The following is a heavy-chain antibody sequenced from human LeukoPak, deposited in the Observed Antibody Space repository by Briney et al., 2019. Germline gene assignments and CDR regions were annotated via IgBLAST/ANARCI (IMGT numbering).Heavy chain of an antibody. CDR1: GFTFSSYA. V-gene: IGHV3-23*01. D-gene: IGHD3-22*01. CDR2: ISGSGDNT. J-gene: IGHJ3*02. Sequence: GGSLRLSCAASGFTFSSYAMSWVRQAPGKGLEWVSGISGSGDNTYYADSVKGRFTISRDNTNNSLYLQMNGLRAEDTAVYYCARARWRITMIGPHDAFDIWGQGTMVTVSS. CDR3: ARARWRITMIGPHDAFDI.